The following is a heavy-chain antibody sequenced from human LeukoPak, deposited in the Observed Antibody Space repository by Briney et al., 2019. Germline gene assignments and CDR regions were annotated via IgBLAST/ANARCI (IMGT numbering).Heavy chain of an antibody. CDR2: FDNSGST. CDR3: ARGLFQWPARIDY. Sequence: SETLSLTCTVSGGSMSSYYWSWIRQPPGKGLEWIGFFDNSGSTNYNPSLKSRVTISVDTSKNQVSLKLNSVTAADTAVYYCARGLFQWPARIDYWGRGTLVTVSS. V-gene: IGHV4-4*08. D-gene: IGHD6-19*01. J-gene: IGHJ4*02. CDR1: GGSMSSYY.